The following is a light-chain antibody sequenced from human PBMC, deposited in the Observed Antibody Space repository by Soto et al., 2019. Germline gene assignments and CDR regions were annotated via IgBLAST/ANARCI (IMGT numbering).Light chain of an antibody. J-gene: IGKJ1*01. CDR3: QEYDNYWT. CDR1: QSITGW. Sequence: DIHVTHCPSSLSASVXYRXTIPXRASQSITGWLAWYQQKPGKAPKVLIYKASSLESGVPSRFSGSGSGTEFTLTISSLQPDDFATYYCQEYDNYWTFGQGTKV. V-gene: IGKV1-5*03. CDR2: KAS.